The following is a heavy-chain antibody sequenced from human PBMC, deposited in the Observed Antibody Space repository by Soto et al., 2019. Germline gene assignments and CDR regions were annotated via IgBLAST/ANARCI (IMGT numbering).Heavy chain of an antibody. V-gene: IGHV3-48*02. CDR1: GFTFDSYS. CDR3: ARDDDSAMALNFAY. D-gene: IGHD5-18*01. Sequence: EVQLVESGGGLVQPGGSLRLSCAASGFTFDSYSMNWVRQAPGKGLEWVSYIDSSSSNKHYADSVKGRFTISRDNAKNALYLQMSSMRDADTAVYYCARDDDSAMALNFAYWGQGTLVTVSS. CDR2: IDSSSSNK. J-gene: IGHJ4*02.